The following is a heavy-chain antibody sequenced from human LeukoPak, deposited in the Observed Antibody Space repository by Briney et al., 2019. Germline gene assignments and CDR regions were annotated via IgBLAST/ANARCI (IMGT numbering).Heavy chain of an antibody. CDR2: IRSKAHGGTT. V-gene: IGHV3-49*03. D-gene: IGHD2-15*01. J-gene: IGHJ4*02. CDR3: TRAGRYCSGGSCYSFY. CDR1: GFTFGDYA. Sequence: GGSLRLSCTASGFTFGDYAMSWFRQAPGEGLEWVDFIRSKAHGGTTEYAASVKGRFTISRDDSKSIAYLQMDSLKTEDTAVYYCTRAGRYCSGGSCYSFYWGQGTLVTVSS.